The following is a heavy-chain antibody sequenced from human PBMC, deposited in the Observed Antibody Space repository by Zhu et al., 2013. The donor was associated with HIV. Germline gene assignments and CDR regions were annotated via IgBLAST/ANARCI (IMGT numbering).Heavy chain of an antibody. V-gene: IGHV1-46*01. J-gene: IGHJ4*02. Sequence: QVQLVQSGAEVKKPGASVKVSCKTSGYTFTTYFMHWVRQAPGQGPEWMGIINPSGDVTTYAEKFQGRLTMTRDASASTLYMELSSLRSEDTAVYYCARGRNLIEPNFDYWGQGTLVTVSS. CDR1: GYTFTTYF. CDR3: ARGRNLIEPNFDY. CDR2: INPSGDVT. D-gene: IGHD3-22*01.